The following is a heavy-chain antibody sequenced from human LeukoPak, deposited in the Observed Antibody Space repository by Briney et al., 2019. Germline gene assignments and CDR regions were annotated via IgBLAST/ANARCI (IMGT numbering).Heavy chain of an antibody. CDR1: GFSLSTTGMC. Sequence: SGPALVEPTQTLTLTCTFCGFSLSTTGMCVSWIRQPPGKALDWLARIDWDDDKYYSTSLKTRLTISKDTSKNQVVLTMTNMDPVDTATYYCARIRDPAYSSSWYDDYWGQGTLVTVSS. J-gene: IGHJ4*02. V-gene: IGHV2-70*11. CDR2: IDWDDDK. D-gene: IGHD6-13*01. CDR3: ARIRDPAYSSSWYDDY.